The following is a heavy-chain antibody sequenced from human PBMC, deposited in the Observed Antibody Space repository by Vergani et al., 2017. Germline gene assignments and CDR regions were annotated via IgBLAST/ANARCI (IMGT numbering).Heavy chain of an antibody. Sequence: QVQLVQSGAEVKKPGSSVKVSCKASGGTFSSYTISWVRQAPGQGLEWMGWINPNSGGTNYAQKFQGRVTMTRDTSISTAYMELSRLRSDDTAVYYCARSKVVVAATQAGWFDPWGQGTLVTVSS. V-gene: IGHV1-2*02. J-gene: IGHJ5*02. CDR1: GGTFSSYT. CDR3: ARSKVVVAATQAGWFDP. CDR2: INPNSGGT. D-gene: IGHD2-15*01.